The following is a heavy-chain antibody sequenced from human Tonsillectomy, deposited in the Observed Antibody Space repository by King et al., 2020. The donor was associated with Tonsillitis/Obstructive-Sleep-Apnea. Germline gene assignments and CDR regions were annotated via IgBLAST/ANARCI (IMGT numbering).Heavy chain of an antibody. CDR2: ISWKSGSI. CDR3: AKDISCDYGSGIPFDY. J-gene: IGHJ4*02. Sequence: EVQLVESGGGLVQPGRSLRLSCAASGFTFDDYAMHWVRQVPGKGLEWVSGISWKSGSIGYADSVKGRFTISRDNAKNSLYLQMNSLRAEDTALYYCAKDISCDYGSGIPFDYWGQGTLGTVSS. D-gene: IGHD3-10*01. CDR1: GFTFDDYA. V-gene: IGHV3-9*01.